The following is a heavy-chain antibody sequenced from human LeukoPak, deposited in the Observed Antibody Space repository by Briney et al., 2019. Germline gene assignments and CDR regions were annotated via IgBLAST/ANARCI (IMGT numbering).Heavy chain of an antibody. CDR2: INPNSGGT. J-gene: IGHJ4*02. D-gene: IGHD3-22*01. CDR1: GYTFTGYY. V-gene: IGHV1-2*02. CDR3: ATGTMIVVVNFDY. Sequence: ASVKVSCKASGYTFTGYYMHWVRQAPGQGLEWMGWINPNSGGTIYAQKFQGRVTMTEDTSTDTAYMELSSLRSEDTAVYYCATGTMIVVVNFDYWGQGTLVTVSS.